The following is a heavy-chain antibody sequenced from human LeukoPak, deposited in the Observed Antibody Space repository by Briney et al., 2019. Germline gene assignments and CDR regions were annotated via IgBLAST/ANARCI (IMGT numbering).Heavy chain of an antibody. Sequence: PGGSLRLSCAASGFTFSSYAMHWVRQAPGKGLEWVAVISYGGSNKYYADSVKGRFTISRDNSENTLYLQMNSLRAEDTAVYYCARDLTPRYYYGMDVWGQGTTVTVSS. J-gene: IGHJ6*02. CDR3: ARDLTPRYYYGMDV. V-gene: IGHV3-30*04. CDR1: GFTFSSYA. CDR2: ISYGGSNK.